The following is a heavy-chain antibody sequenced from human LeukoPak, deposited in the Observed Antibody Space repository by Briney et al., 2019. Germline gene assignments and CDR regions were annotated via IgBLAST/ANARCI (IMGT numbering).Heavy chain of an antibody. Sequence: GGALRHFCSASGFTFNSYSMNWVRQAPGKGLEWVSSISSSSSYIYYADSVKGRFTISRDNAKKSLYLQMHSLRAEDTAVYYCARDSHKFDSSGYYPNAFDIWGQGTMVTVSS. D-gene: IGHD3-22*01. CDR1: GFTFNSYS. CDR2: ISSSSSYI. J-gene: IGHJ3*02. V-gene: IGHV3-21*01. CDR3: ARDSHKFDSSGYYPNAFDI.